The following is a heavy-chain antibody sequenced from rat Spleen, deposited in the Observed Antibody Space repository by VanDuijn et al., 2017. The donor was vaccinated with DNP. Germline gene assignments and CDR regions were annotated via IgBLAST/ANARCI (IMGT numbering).Heavy chain of an antibody. Sequence: EVQLVESGGGLVQPGRSLKLSCAASGFTFSDYNMAWVRQAPKKGLEWVATIIYDGSKTYYRDSVKGRFTISRDNAKRTLYLQMDSLRSEDTATYYCARLRNFITMMVGAMDAWGQGTSVTVSS. CDR3: ARLRNFITMMVGAMDA. CDR1: GFTFSDYN. D-gene: IGHD1-12*02. CDR2: IIYDGSKT. J-gene: IGHJ4*01. V-gene: IGHV5S10*01.